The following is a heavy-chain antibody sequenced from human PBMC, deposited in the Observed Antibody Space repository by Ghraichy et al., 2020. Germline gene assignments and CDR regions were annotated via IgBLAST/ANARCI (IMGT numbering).Heavy chain of an antibody. CDR3: ARAPYSSRHFDY. D-gene: IGHD6-13*01. V-gene: IGHV4-31*03. J-gene: IGHJ4*02. Sequence: SETLSLTCTVSGGSISGGGYYWSWIRQHPGKGLEWIGYIYYSGSTYYNPSLKSRVTISVDTSKNQFSLKLSSVTAADTAVYYCARAPYSSRHFDYWGQGTLVTVSS. CDR1: GGSISGGGYY. CDR2: IYYSGST.